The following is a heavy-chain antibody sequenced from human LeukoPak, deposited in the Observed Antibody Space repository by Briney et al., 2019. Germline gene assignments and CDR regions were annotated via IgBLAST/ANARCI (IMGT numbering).Heavy chain of an antibody. D-gene: IGHD2-15*01. CDR2: IYPGDSDT. V-gene: IGHV5-51*01. J-gene: IGHJ3*02. CDR3: ARRGYCSGGSCFSNAFDI. Sequence: GESLKISCKGSGYNFTNYWIAWVRQMPGKGLEWMGIIYPGDSDTRYSPSFQGQVTISADKSINTAYLQWSSLKASDTVMYYCARRGYCSGGSCFSNAFDIWGQGTMVTVSS. CDR1: GYNFTNYW.